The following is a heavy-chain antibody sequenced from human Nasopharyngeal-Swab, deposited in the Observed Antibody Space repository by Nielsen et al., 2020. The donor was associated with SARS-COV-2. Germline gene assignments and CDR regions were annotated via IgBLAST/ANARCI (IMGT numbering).Heavy chain of an antibody. CDR3: ARLHYYYMDF. V-gene: IGHV3-53*01. CDR1: GISVSRND. J-gene: IGHJ6*03. Sequence: GVLKISCSVSGISVSRNDITWVRQAPGKGLEWVSVLYIDGGTFYADSVKGRFTISRDNSKNTVYLQLSSLGAEDTAVYYCARLHYYYMDFWGKGTTLTVSS. CDR2: LYIDGGT.